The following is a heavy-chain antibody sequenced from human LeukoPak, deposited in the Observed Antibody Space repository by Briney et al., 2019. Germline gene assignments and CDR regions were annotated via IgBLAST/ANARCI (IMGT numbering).Heavy chain of an antibody. CDR1: GFTFRSHG. J-gene: IGHJ6*02. CDR2: IWYDGSNE. V-gene: IGHV3-33*01. D-gene: IGHD3-10*01. Sequence: PGGSLRLSCAAPGFTFRSHGMHWVRQAPGKGLEWVAGIWYDGSNEDYADSVKGRFTISRDNSKNTLYLQMNSLRVEDTAVYYCARDGQNGSPYATDVWGQGTTVTVSS. CDR3: ARDGQNGSPYATDV.